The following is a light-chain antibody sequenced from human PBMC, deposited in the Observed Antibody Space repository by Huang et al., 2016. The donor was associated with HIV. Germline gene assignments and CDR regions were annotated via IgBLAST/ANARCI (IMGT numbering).Light chain of an antibody. Sequence: EIVLTQSPATLSLSPGERATLTCRASQSVSRYLAWYQQKPGHAPRLLIDDATNRATGVPARCSGSGSGTDFSLTSSSLEPEDVAVYYCQQRSNWPLTFGPGTKVDIK. J-gene: IGKJ3*01. V-gene: IGKV3-11*01. CDR3: QQRSNWPLT. CDR1: QSVSRY. CDR2: DAT.